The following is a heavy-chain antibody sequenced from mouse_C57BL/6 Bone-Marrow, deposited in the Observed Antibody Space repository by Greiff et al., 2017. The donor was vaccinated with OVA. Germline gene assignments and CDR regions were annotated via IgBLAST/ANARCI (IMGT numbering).Heavy chain of an antibody. D-gene: IGHD2-1*01. Sequence: EVQLVESGGGLVQPGGSLSLSCAASGFTFTDYYMSWVRQPPGKALEWLGFIRNRANGYTTEYSASVKGRFTISRDNSQSILYLQMNALRAEDSATYYCARSGGNYVWFAYWGQGTLVTVSA. J-gene: IGHJ3*01. V-gene: IGHV7-3*01. CDR3: ARSGGNYVWFAY. CDR1: GFTFTDYY. CDR2: IRNRANGYTT.